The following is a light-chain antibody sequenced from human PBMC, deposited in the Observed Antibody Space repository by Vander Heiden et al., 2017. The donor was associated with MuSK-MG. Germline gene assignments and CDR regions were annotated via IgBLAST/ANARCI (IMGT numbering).Light chain of an antibody. CDR3: QQYNDWPPWT. V-gene: IGKV3-15*01. Sequence: EVVMTQSPATLSVSPGERATLSCRASQSVGSNLAWYQQKPGQAPRLLIYGTSTRPTGIPARFSGSGSGTEFTLTISSLQSEDFVVYYCQQYNDWPPWTFGQGTRVEIK. CDR2: GTS. CDR1: QSVGSN. J-gene: IGKJ1*01.